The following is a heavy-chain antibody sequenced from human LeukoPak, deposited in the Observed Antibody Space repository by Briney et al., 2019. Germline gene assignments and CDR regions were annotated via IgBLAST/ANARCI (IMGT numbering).Heavy chain of an antibody. D-gene: IGHD5-18*01. CDR3: ARRLGRGTASDF. CDR1: GYTFTSYD. J-gene: IGHJ4*02. CDR2: MNPNSGNT. V-gene: IGHV1-8*01. Sequence: ASVTVSCTASGYTFTSYDINWVRQAPGQGLEWMGWMNPNSGNTGYAQKFQGRVSMTRNTSISTAYMELSNLRSEDTAVYYCARRLGRGTASDFWGQGTLVTVSS.